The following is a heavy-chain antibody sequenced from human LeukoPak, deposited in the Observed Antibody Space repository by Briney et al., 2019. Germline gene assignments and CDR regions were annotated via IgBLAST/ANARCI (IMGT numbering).Heavy chain of an antibody. CDR1: GFSLTTNGVG. D-gene: IGHD3-22*01. CDR2: IYWDDEK. J-gene: IGHJ4*02. V-gene: IGHV2-5*02. Sequence: SGPTLVKPTQTLTLTCTFSGFSLTTNGVGVGWIRQPPGKDLEGLALIYWDDEKRYSPSLRTRLTITKDTSKSQVVLTLTNMDPVDTATYYCAHLYFYNSGGYSRAFDYWGQGTLVTVSS. CDR3: AHLYFYNSGGYSRAFDY.